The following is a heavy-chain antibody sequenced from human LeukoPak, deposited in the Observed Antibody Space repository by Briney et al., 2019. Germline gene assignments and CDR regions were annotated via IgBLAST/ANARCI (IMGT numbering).Heavy chain of an antibody. CDR3: ATPLDYFDMSDSHQGGD. V-gene: IGHV3-23*01. CDR1: GFTFSRYA. J-gene: IGHJ4*02. D-gene: IGHD3-22*01. CDR2: ISGSGGST. Sequence: GSLRLSCAAPGFTFSRYAMSWVRRASGKGLEWVSAISGSGGSTYYADSVKGRFTISRDNSKNTLYLQMNSLRAEDTAVYYCATPLDYFDMSDSHQGGDWGQGTLVTVSS.